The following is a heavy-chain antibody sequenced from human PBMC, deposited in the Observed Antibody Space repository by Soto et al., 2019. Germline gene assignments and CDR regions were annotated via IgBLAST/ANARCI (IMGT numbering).Heavy chain of an antibody. D-gene: IGHD3-22*01. CDR2: INPSDGNR. CDR1: GYSFSFYG. Sequence: QIQLVQSGAEWRKPGASVKDSCKASGYSFSFYGINWVRQAPGQGLEWMGWINPSDGNRNFTQKFEDRVTMTTATHTKTVFLERRSLKSHETALCFCVREILRGYDSSVFYSWGRGPMVTVSS. CDR3: VREILRGYDSSVFYS. V-gene: IGHV1-18*01. J-gene: IGHJ4*02.